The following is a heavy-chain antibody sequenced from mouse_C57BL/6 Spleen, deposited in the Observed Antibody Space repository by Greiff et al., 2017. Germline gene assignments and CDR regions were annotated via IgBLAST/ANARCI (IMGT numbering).Heavy chain of an antibody. D-gene: IGHD2-4*01. Sequence: QVQLQQPGAELVKPGASVKLSCKASGYTFTSYWMHWVKQRPGQGLEWIGMIHPNSGSTNYNEKFKSKATLTVDKSSSPAYMPLSRLTSEDSAVYYCARLGYYDYYGDYWGQGTTLTVSS. CDR3: ARLGYYDYYGDY. J-gene: IGHJ2*01. CDR1: GYTFTSYW. V-gene: IGHV1-64*01. CDR2: IHPNSGST.